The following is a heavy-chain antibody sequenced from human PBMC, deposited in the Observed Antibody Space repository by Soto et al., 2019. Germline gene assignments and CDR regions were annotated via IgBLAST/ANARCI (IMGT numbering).Heavy chain of an antibody. CDR3: AKHSTTYDSWSGAVKGAFDI. Sequence: EVQLLESGGGLVQPGGSLRLSCAASGFTFSSYALTWVRQAPGKGLEWVSGISDGGDSTHYADSVKGRCTVSRDNSKNTLYLQINNLRAEDTAVYYCAKHSTTYDSWSGAVKGAFDIWGQGTMVTVSS. J-gene: IGHJ3*02. V-gene: IGHV3-23*01. CDR1: GFTFSSYA. CDR2: ISDGGDST. D-gene: IGHD3-3*01.